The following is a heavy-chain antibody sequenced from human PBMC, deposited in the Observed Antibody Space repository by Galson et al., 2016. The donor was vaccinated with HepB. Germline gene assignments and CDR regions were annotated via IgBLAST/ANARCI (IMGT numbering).Heavy chain of an antibody. J-gene: IGHJ4*02. CDR1: GFTFSHYG. CDR3: GRDPGITVIDD. D-gene: IGHD3-22*01. Sequence: SLRLSCAASGFTFSHYGLHWVRQAPGRGLEWVAAIWSDGSQKHYADSVEGRFTISRDDSTNTMYLQMNGLRGDDTALYYCGRDPGITVIDDWGQGTLVTVSS. CDR2: IWSDGSQK. V-gene: IGHV3-33*01.